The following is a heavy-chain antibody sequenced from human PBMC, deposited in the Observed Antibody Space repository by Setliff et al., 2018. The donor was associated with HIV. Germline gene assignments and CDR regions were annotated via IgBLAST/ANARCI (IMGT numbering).Heavy chain of an antibody. Sequence: SVKVSCKASGGTFTSYAISWVRQAPGQGLEWMGGIIPIFGSADYAQKFQGRVTISADESTSTVYLELSSLTSDDTAMYYCASKGDYYTSKTLDSWGQGTLVTVSS. D-gene: IGHD3-10*01. V-gene: IGHV1-69*13. J-gene: IGHJ4*02. CDR1: GGTFTSYA. CDR2: IIPIFGSA. CDR3: ASKGDYYTSKTLDS.